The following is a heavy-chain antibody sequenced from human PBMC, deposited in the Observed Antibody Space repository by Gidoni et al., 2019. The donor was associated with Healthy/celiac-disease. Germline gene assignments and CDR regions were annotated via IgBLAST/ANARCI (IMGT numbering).Heavy chain of an antibody. CDR2: IYSSGST. CDR1: GGSISSSSYY. Sequence: QLQLQESGPGLVKHSETLSLTCTVSGGSISSSSYYWGWIRQPPGKGLEWIGSIYSSGSTYYNPSLKSRVTISVDTSKNQFSLKLSSVTAADTAVYYCARLGYSYGPGDYWGQGTLVTVSS. CDR3: ARLGYSYGPGDY. D-gene: IGHD5-18*01. J-gene: IGHJ4*02. V-gene: IGHV4-39*01.